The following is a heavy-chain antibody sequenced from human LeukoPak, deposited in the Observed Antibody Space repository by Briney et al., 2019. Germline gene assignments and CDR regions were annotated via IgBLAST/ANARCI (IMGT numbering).Heavy chain of an antibody. J-gene: IGHJ4*02. CDR3: ARGSTYYYGSGLDY. CDR2: MNPNSGNT. D-gene: IGHD3-10*01. V-gene: IGHV1-8*01. Sequence: GASVKVSCKASGYTFTSYDINWVRQATGQGLEWMGWMNPNSGNTGYAQKFQGRVTMTRNTSISTAYMELSSLRSEDTAVYYCARGSTYYYGSGLDYWGQGTLVTVSS. CDR1: GYTFTSYD.